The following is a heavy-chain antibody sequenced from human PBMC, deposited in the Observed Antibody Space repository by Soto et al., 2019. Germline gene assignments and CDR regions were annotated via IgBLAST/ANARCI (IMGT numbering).Heavy chain of an antibody. D-gene: IGHD4-17*01. CDR2: ISSSSSYI. V-gene: IGHV3-21*01. CDR3: ARPPVTTPSDYYYMDV. CDR1: GFTFSSYA. Sequence: EEQLVESGGGLVKPGGSLRLSCAASGFTFSSYALTWVRQAPGKGLEWVTSISSSSSYIHYEDSVKGRFTISRDNAKHSLYLQMNSLRAEDTAVYYCARPPVTTPSDYYYMDVWGKGTTVTVSS. J-gene: IGHJ6*03.